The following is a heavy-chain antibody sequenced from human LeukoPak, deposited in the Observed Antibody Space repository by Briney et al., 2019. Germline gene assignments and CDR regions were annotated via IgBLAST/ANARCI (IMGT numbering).Heavy chain of an antibody. CDR1: GGSIGSYY. J-gene: IGHJ6*02. CDR2: IYYSGST. D-gene: IGHD1-1*01. CDR3: ARDLYSTNYYYGMDV. Sequence: SETLSLTCTVSGGSIGSYYWSWIRQPPGKGLEWIGYIYYSGSTNYNPSLKSRVTISVDTSKNQFSLKLSSVTAADTAVYYCARDLYSTNYYYGMDVWGQGTTVTVSS. V-gene: IGHV4-59*01.